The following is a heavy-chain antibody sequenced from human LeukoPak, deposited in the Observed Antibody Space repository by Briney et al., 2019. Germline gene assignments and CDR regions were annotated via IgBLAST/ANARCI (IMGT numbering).Heavy chain of an antibody. CDR3: ARARGYLDY. CDR2: IIPIFGTA. V-gene: IGHV1-69*05. Sequence: GASVKVSCKASGGTFSSYAISWVRQAPGQGLEWMGGIIPIFGTANYAQKFQGRVTMTRNTSISTAYMELSSLRSEDTAVYYCARARGYLDYWGQGTLVTVSS. CDR1: GGTFSSYA. J-gene: IGHJ4*02. D-gene: IGHD3-10*01.